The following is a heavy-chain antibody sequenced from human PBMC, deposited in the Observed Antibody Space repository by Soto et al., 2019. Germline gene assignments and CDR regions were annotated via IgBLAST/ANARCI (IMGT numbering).Heavy chain of an antibody. D-gene: IGHD5-18*01. J-gene: IGHJ6*02. CDR1: GFTFSSYW. Sequence: GGSLRLSCAASGFTFSSYWMHWVRQAPGKGLVWVSRINSDGSSTSYADSVKGRFTISRDNAKNTLYLQMNSLRAEDTAVYYCASSNRDSYGLYYYYYYGMDVWGQGTTVTVSS. V-gene: IGHV3-74*01. CDR3: ASSNRDSYGLYYYYYYGMDV. CDR2: INSDGSST.